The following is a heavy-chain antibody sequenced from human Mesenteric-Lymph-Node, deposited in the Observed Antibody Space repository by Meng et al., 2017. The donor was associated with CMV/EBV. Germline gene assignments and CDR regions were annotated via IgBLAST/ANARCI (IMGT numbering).Heavy chain of an antibody. CDR3: ARGDNDY. CDR1: GYTFTRCA. V-gene: IGHV7-4-1*02. J-gene: IGHJ4*02. CDR2: INANTGHA. Sequence: SGEVSGKAPGYTFTRCAMNWVRQAPGQGLEWMGWINANTGHATYAQGFTGRFVLSLDSSVSTAFLQISSLKAEDTAVYYCARGDNDYWGQGTLVTVSS.